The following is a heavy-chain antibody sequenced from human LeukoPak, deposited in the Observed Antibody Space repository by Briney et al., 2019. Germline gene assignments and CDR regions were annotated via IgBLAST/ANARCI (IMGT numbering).Heavy chain of an antibody. V-gene: IGHV4-30-2*01. CDR3: ARGAVTTGWDPPSYYYYGTDV. CDR1: GGSISSGGYS. CDR2: IYHSGST. Sequence: SETLSLTCAVSGGSISSGGYSWSWIRQPPGKGLEWIGYIYHSGSTYYNPSLKSRVTISVDRSKNQFSLKLSSVTAADTAVYYCARGAVTTGWDPPSYYYYGTDVWGQGTTVTVSS. J-gene: IGHJ6*02. D-gene: IGHD4-11*01.